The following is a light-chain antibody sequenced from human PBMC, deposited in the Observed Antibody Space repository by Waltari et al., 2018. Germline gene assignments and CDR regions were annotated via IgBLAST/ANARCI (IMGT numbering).Light chain of an antibody. CDR1: QTVRPTY. Sequence: EIVLTQSPCTLSLSPAERATLSCRASQTVRPTYLAWYQQKPGQAPTLLIYGASSRATGIPDRFSGSGSGTDFSLTISSLEPEDFAVYYCQQYDISPLTFGGGTKVEIK. V-gene: IGKV3-20*01. CDR3: QQYDISPLT. CDR2: GAS. J-gene: IGKJ4*01.